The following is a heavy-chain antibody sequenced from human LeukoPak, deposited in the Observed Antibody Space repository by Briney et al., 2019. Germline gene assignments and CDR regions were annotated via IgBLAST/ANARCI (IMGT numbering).Heavy chain of an antibody. V-gene: IGHV3-23*01. J-gene: IGHJ3*02. Sequence: GGSLRLSCAASGFTFSSYAMSWVRQAPGKGLEWVSAISGSGGSTYYADSVKGRFTISRDNSKNTLYLQMNSLRAEDTAVYYCAKFRRVVVPPHDAFDIWGQGTMVTVSS. CDR1: GFTFSSYA. D-gene: IGHD2-2*01. CDR3: AKFRRVVVPPHDAFDI. CDR2: ISGSGGST.